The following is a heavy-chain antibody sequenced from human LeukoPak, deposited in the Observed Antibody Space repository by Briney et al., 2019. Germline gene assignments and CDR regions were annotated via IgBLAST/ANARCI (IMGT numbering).Heavy chain of an antibody. J-gene: IGHJ1*01. V-gene: IGHV4-31*03. CDR2: IYYSGST. Sequence: PSQTPSLTRTVSGGSISSGGYYWSWIPPHPGKGLEWIGYIYYSGSTYYNPSLKSRVTISVDTSKNQFSLKLSSVTAADTAVYYCARDGAAAAGSYFQHWGQGTLVTVSS. CDR3: ARDGAAAAGSYFQH. D-gene: IGHD6-13*01. CDR1: GGSISSGGYY.